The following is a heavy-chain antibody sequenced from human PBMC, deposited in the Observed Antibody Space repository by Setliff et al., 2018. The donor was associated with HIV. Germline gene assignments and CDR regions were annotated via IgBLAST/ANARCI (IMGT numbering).Heavy chain of an antibody. CDR1: GFTFSSYS. CDR2: IRSRPIGGTT. V-gene: IGHV3-49*04. Sequence: SLRLSCAASGFTFSSYSMNWVRQAPGKGLEWVGFIRSRPIGGTTDYGASVKGRFFISRDDSKSIAYLQMNSLTTEDTAVYFCTRDRRGSNSWSGYEGGYDYWGQGTLVTVSS. J-gene: IGHJ4*02. CDR3: TRDRRGSNSWSGYEGGYDY. D-gene: IGHD3-3*01.